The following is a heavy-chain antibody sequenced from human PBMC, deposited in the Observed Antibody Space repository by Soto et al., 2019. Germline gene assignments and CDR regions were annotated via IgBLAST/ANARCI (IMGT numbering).Heavy chain of an antibody. Sequence: QVQLVQSGAEVKKPGSSVKVSCKASGGTFSSYAISWVRQAPGQGLEWMGGIIPIFGTANYAQKFQGRVTITADESTSTAYMELSSLRSEDTAVYYCAKDISHVGATDYYYYGMDVWGQGTTVTVSS. CDR1: GGTFSSYA. CDR2: IIPIFGTA. D-gene: IGHD1-26*01. J-gene: IGHJ6*02. CDR3: AKDISHVGATDYYYYGMDV. V-gene: IGHV1-69*01.